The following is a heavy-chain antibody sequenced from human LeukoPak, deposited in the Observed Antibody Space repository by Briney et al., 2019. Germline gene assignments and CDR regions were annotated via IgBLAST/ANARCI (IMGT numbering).Heavy chain of an antibody. CDR2: ISYDGSNK. V-gene: IGHV3-30*18. Sequence: PGGSLRLSCAASGFSFRSYDMHWVRQAPGKGLEWVAIISYDGSNKYYADSVKGRFTISRDNSKNTLYLQMNSLRAEDTAVYYCAKEEYISSWYPSDYWGQGTLVTVSP. J-gene: IGHJ4*02. D-gene: IGHD6-13*01. CDR3: AKEEYISSWYPSDY. CDR1: GFSFRSYD.